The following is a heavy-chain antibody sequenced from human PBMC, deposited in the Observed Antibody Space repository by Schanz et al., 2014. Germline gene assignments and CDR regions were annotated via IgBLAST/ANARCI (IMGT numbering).Heavy chain of an antibody. D-gene: IGHD3-10*01. Sequence: QVQLVQSGAEVKKPGASVKVSCKASGNTLSAYYIHWVRQAPGQGLEWMGWLNPDSGETLYAQRFQGRVTLTRDTSIRTAYMDLRSLLSDDAAVYFCARGGVLVLPPGTVKKGNDYWGQGTLVTVSS. CDR3: ARGGVLVLPPGTVKKGNDY. V-gene: IGHV1-2*02. CDR2: LNPDSGET. CDR1: GNTLSAYY. J-gene: IGHJ4*02.